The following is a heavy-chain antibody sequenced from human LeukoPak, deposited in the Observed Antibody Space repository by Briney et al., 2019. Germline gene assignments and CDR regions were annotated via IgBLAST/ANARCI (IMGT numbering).Heavy chain of an antibody. CDR2: SFPAFGTG. CDR1: GGTFSSYV. J-gene: IGHJ5*02. Sequence: ASVKVSCKASGGTFSSYVINWVRQAPGQGLAWMGRSFPAFGTGDYAQKFEGRVTISADKSATTVNMEISSLNFDDTAVYYCARGWPHSNWFDPWGQGTLVTVSS. V-gene: IGHV1-69*06. CDR3: ARGWPHSNWFDP.